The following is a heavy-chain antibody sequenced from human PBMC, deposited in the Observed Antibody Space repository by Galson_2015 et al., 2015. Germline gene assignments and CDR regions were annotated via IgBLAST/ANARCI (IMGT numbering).Heavy chain of an antibody. CDR2: IYWDDDK. V-gene: IGHV2-5*02. CDR3: AHRSEGFNSGWTEGYLDY. CDR1: GFSLRTSGVG. J-gene: IGHJ4*02. D-gene: IGHD6-19*01. Sequence: PALVKPTQPLTLTCTFSGFSLRTSGVGVGWIRQPPGKTLEWLAFIYWDDDKRYSPSLRSRLTIAKDTSRNQVDLTMTNMDPVDTATYYCAHRSEGFNSGWTEGYLDYWSQGTLVTVSS.